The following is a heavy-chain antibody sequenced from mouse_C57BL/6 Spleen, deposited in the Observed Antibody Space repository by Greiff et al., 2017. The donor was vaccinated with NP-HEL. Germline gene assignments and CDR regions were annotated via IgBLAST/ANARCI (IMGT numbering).Heavy chain of an antibody. CDR1: GYSITSGYY. CDR2: ISYDGSN. CDR3: ARVLWLRRRGYYFDY. V-gene: IGHV3-6*01. J-gene: IGHJ2*01. D-gene: IGHD2-2*01. Sequence: EVKLQESGPGLVKPSQSLSLTCSVTGYSITSGYYWNWIRQFPGNKLEWMGYISYDGSNNYNPSLKNRISITRDTSKNQFFLKLNSVTTEDTATYYCARVLWLRRRGYYFDYWGQGTTLTVSS.